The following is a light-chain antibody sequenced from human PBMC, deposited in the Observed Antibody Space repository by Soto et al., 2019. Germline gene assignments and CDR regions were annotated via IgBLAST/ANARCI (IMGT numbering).Light chain of an antibody. J-gene: IGLJ2*01. CDR3: QTWGSGIVV. CDR2: LNSDGSH. V-gene: IGLV4-69*01. CDR1: SGHSNYA. Sequence: QPVLTQSPSASASLGASVKLTCTLSSGHSNYAIAWHQQQSEKGPRYLMKLNSDGSHSKGDGIPDRFSGSSSGAERYLTISRLQSKDEADYYCQTWGSGIVVFGGGTKLPVL.